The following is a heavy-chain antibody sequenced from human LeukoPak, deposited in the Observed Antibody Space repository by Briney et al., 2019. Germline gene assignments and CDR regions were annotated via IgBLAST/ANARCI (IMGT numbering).Heavy chain of an antibody. Sequence: PGDSLRLSCAASGFTFSSYEMNWVRQAPGKGLEWVSYYSWSGSTIYYADSVKGRFTISRDNAKNSLYLQMNSLRAEDTAVYYCARSHTTLGLYYYPMDVWGQGTTVSVSS. D-gene: IGHD1-1*01. CDR3: ARSHTTLGLYYYPMDV. CDR1: GFTFSSYE. V-gene: IGHV3-48*03. CDR2: YSWSGSTI. J-gene: IGHJ6*02.